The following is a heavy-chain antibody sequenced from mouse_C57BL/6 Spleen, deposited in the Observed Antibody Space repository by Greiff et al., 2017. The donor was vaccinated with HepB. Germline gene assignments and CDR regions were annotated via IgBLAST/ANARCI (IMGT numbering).Heavy chain of an antibody. V-gene: IGHV1-55*01. J-gene: IGHJ4*01. CDR3: ARRDYYYGSSYAMDY. CDR2: IYPGSGST. Sequence: QVQLKQPGAELVKPGASVKMSCKASGYTFTSYWITWVKQRPGQGLEWIGDIYPGSGSTNYNEKFKSKATLTVDTSSSTAYMQLSSLTSEDSAVYYCARRDYYYGSSYAMDYWGQGTSVTVSS. CDR1: GYTFTSYW. D-gene: IGHD1-1*01.